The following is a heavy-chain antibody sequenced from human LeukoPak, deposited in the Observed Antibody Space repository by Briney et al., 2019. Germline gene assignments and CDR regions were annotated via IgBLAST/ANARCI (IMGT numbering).Heavy chain of an antibody. CDR1: GFTFSSYA. CDR2: INHSGST. CDR3: ARSRVYDFWSGYPNYYYYYMDV. D-gene: IGHD3-3*01. Sequence: GSLRLSCAGSGFTFSSYAMSWIRQPPGKGLEWIGEINHSGSTNYNPSLKSRVTISVDTSKNQFSLKLSSVTAADTAVYYCARSRVYDFWSGYPNYYYYYMDVWGKGTTVTVSS. V-gene: IGHV4-34*01. J-gene: IGHJ6*03.